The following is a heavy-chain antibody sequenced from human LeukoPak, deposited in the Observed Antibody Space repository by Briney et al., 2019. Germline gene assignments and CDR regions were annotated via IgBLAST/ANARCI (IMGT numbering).Heavy chain of an antibody. CDR1: GGSISSSSYY. CDR2: IYYSGST. J-gene: IGHJ4*02. V-gene: IGHV4-61*05. CDR3: ARGATYYYDSSGYWFDY. Sequence: SETLSLTCTVSGGSISSSSYYWGWIRQPPGKGLEWIGYIYYSGSTNYNPSLKSRVTISVDTSKNQFSLKLSSVTAADTAVYYCARGATYYYDSSGYWFDYWGQGTLVTVSS. D-gene: IGHD3-22*01.